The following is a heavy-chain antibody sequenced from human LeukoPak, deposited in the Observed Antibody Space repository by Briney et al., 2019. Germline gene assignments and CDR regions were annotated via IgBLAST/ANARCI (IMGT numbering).Heavy chain of an antibody. CDR3: ARDSSGYYYPDAFDI. Sequence: GGSLRLSCAASGFTFSSYWMSWVRQAPGKGLEWVANIKQDGSKKYYVDSVKGRFTISRDNAKNSLYLQMNSLRAEDTAVYYCARDSSGYYYPDAFDIWGQGTLVTVSS. D-gene: IGHD3-22*01. CDR2: IKQDGSKK. J-gene: IGHJ1*01. V-gene: IGHV3-7*04. CDR1: GFTFSSYW.